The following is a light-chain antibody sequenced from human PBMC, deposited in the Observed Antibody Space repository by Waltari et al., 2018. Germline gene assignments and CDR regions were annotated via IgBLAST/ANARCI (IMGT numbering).Light chain of an antibody. CDR2: KGI. V-gene: IGLV8-61*01. CDR1: SGSVSSTSY. J-gene: IGLJ3*02. Sequence: QTVVTYEPSLSVSSRGTVRLSCALSSGSVSSTSYPTWYQQTPGQPPRTLVYKGISRSSGVPDRFSGSILGNTTALTITGAQADDESDYYCSMYMGSGVWVFGGGTKLTVL. CDR3: SMYMGSGVWV.